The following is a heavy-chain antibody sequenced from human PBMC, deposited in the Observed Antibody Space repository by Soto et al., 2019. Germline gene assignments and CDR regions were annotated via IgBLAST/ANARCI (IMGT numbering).Heavy chain of an antibody. D-gene: IGHD6-19*01. CDR2: IYPGDSDT. J-gene: IGHJ4*02. Sequence: PGESLKISCKGSGYSVTSYWIAWVRQMPGKGLEWMGIIYPGDSDTRYRPSFQGQVTISADKSISTAYLQWSSLQASGTAVYYCARSSGHEYYFDYWGQGTLVTVSS. V-gene: IGHV5-51*01. CDR1: GYSVTSYW. CDR3: ARSSGHEYYFDY.